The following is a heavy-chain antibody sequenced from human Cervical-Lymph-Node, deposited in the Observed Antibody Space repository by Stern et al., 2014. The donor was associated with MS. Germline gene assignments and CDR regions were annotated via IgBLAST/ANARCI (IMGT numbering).Heavy chain of an antibody. CDR1: GDIFSTYS. V-gene: IGHV1-69*09. J-gene: IGHJ6*02. CDR2: IIPMFGIA. D-gene: IGHD3-10*01. Sequence: QVQLVQSGAEVKKPGSSVKVSCKASGDIFSTYSITWVRQAPGQRLDLMGRIIPMFGIANYAQKFQGRLTITADTSTSTAYMELSSLRSEDTAVFYCARDLPSAGYGMDVWGQGTTVTVSS. CDR3: ARDLPSAGYGMDV.